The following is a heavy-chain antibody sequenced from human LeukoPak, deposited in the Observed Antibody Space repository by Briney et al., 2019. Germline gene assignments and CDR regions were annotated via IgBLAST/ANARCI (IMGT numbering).Heavy chain of an antibody. CDR1: GGSISSYY. CDR2: IYHTGST. CDR3: ASGGTAVVMALTYYFDT. D-gene: IGHD3-22*01. J-gene: IGHJ4*02. Sequence: SETLSLTCTVSGGSISSYYWTWIRQPAGKGLEWIGSIYHTGSTYYNPSLQSRVTISLDSPKNQFSLKLTSVTAADTAVYYCASGGTAVVMALTYYFDTWGQGTPVTVSS. V-gene: IGHV4-4*07.